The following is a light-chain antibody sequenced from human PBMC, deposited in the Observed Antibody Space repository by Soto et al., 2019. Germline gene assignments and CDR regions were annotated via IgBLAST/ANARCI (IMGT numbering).Light chain of an antibody. CDR1: QSLIHSDGSTY. J-gene: IGKJ1*01. CDR3: MQGTHWPWT. V-gene: IGKV2-30*02. CDR2: EVS. Sequence: DVVMTQSPLSLPVTLGQPASISCRSSQSLIHSDGSTYLSWFQQRPGQSPRRLIYEVSDRDSGVPNRFSGSGSGADFTLKISRVEAEDVGVYYCMQGTHWPWTFGQGTELAIK.